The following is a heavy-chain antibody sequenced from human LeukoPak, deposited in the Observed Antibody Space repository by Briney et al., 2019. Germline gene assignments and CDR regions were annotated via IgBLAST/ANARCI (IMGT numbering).Heavy chain of an antibody. Sequence: GGSLRLSCAASGFTFSDYYMNWIRQTPGKGLEWLSYISSRGDTMFYADSVRGRFTISRDNAKNSLYLQMNSLRADDTAVYYCASDAGGYFWFDPWGQGTLVTVSS. CDR2: ISSRGDTM. CDR3: ASDAGGYFWFDP. CDR1: GFTFSDYY. V-gene: IGHV3-11*01. J-gene: IGHJ5*02. D-gene: IGHD5-12*01.